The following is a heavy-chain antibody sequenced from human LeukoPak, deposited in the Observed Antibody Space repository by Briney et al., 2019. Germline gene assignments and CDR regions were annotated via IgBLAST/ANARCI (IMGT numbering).Heavy chain of an antibody. D-gene: IGHD3-9*01. Sequence: SSETLSLTCAVSGYSISSGYYWGWIRQPPGKGLEWIGSMYHSGSTYYNPSLKSRVTISVDTSKNRFSLKLSSVTAADTAVYYCARAGDILTGYPHFDYWGQGTLVTVSS. V-gene: IGHV4-38-2*01. CDR1: GYSISSGYY. CDR3: ARAGDILTGYPHFDY. J-gene: IGHJ4*02. CDR2: MYHSGST.